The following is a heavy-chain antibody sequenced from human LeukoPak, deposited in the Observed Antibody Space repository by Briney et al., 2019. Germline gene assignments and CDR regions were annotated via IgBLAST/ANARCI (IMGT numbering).Heavy chain of an antibody. V-gene: IGHV1-18*01. Sequence: ASVKVSCKASGYTFTSYGISWVRQAPGQGLEWMGWISAYNGNTNYAQKLQGRVTMTTDTSTSTAYMELRSLRSDDTAVYYCARDQVARDIVVVLDATGTIDYWGQGTLVTVSS. CDR3: ARDQVARDIVVVLDATGTIDY. J-gene: IGHJ4*02. CDR1: GYTFTSYG. D-gene: IGHD2-15*01. CDR2: ISAYNGNT.